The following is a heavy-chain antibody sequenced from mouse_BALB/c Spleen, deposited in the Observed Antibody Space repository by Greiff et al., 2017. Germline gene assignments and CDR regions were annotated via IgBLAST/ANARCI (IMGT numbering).Heavy chain of an antibody. CDR3: ARDYDYPYAMDY. Sequence: EVQLVESGAELVKPGASVKLSCTASGFNIKDTYMHWVKQRPEQGLEWIGRIDPANGNTKYDPKFQGKATITADTSSNTAYLQLSSLTSEDTAVYYCARDYDYPYAMDYWGQGTSVTVSS. D-gene: IGHD2-4*01. J-gene: IGHJ4*01. V-gene: IGHV14-3*02. CDR2: IDPANGNT. CDR1: GFNIKDTY.